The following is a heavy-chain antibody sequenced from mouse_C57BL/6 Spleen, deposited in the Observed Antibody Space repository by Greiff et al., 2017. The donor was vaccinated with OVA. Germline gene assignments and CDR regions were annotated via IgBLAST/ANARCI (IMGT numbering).Heavy chain of an antibody. D-gene: IGHD2-4*01. Sequence: EVKVEESGGGLVKPGGSLKLSCAASGFTFSSYTMSWVRQTPEKRLEWVATISGGGGNTYYPDSVKGRFTISRDNAKNTLYLQMSSLRSEDTALYYCARQDDYGRNFDYWGQGTTLTVSS. V-gene: IGHV5-9*01. J-gene: IGHJ2*01. CDR2: ISGGGGNT. CDR3: ARQDDYGRNFDY. CDR1: GFTFSSYT.